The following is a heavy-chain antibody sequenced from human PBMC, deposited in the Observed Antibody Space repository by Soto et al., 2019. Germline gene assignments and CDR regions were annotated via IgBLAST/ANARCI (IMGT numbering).Heavy chain of an antibody. V-gene: IGHV4-59*01. Sequence: QVHLQESGPGLVKPSETLSLTCTVSGGSISTYYWSWIRQPPGQGLEWIGYIYYTGNTKYNPSLKSRVAISVDTSKDHVSLELSSVTAADTAVYYCARGRFGELSPFDYWGQGTLVTVSS. J-gene: IGHJ4*02. CDR1: GGSISTYY. CDR2: IYYTGNT. CDR3: ARGRFGELSPFDY. D-gene: IGHD3-10*01.